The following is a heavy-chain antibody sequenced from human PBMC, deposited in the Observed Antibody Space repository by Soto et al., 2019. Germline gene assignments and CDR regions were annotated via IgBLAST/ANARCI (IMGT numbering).Heavy chain of an antibody. Sequence: ASVKVSCKASGYTFTSYYMHWVRQAPGQGLGWMGIINPSGGSTNYAQKFQGRVTMTRDTSTSTVYMELSSLRSEDTAAYSCARSDYDFGSGYTSNRFGPWGQGTLGSVSS. CDR1: GYTFTSYY. D-gene: IGHD3-3*01. CDR2: INPSGGST. J-gene: IGHJ5*02. CDR3: ARSDYDFGSGYTSNRFGP. V-gene: IGHV1-46*01.